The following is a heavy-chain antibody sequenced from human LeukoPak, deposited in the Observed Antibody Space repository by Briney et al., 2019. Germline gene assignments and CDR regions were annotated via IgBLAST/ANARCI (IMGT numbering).Heavy chain of an antibody. CDR1: GGSISSSDYY. D-gene: IGHD3-22*01. CDR2: EYYGGST. Sequence: SDTLSLTCTVSGGSISSSDYYWGWIRQPPGKGLEWIGMEYYGGSTHYNPSHKGRVTLSVDTSKNQFSQKLTSVTAADTAVYYCASRISTYDSSGYSTGDAFDFWGQGILVTVSS. CDR3: ASRISTYDSSGYSTGDAFDF. J-gene: IGHJ4*02. V-gene: IGHV4-39*01.